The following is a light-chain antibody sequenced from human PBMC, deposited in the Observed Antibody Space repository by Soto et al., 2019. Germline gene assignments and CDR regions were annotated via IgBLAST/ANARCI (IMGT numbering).Light chain of an antibody. CDR3: CSYVGASIYV. CDR1: SSDVGSYNL. V-gene: IGLV2-23*01. Sequence: QSALTQPASVSGSPGQSITISCTGTSSDVGSYNLVSWYQQHPGKAPKLMIYEGSKRPSGVSNRFSGSTSGSTASLTISGLQTEDEADYYCCSYVGASIYVFGTGTKVTVL. J-gene: IGLJ1*01. CDR2: EGS.